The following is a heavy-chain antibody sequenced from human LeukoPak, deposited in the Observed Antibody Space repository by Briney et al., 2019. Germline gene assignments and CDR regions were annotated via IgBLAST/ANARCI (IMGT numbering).Heavy chain of an antibody. V-gene: IGHV3-23*01. J-gene: IGHJ4*02. D-gene: IGHD2-2*01. CDR1: GYTFSSYA. CDR3: AKASKYCSSTSCFDY. Sequence: GGSLRLSCAASGYTFSSYAMSWVRQAPGKGLEWVSAISGSGGSTYYADSVKGRFTISRDNSKNTLYLQMNSLRAEDTAVYYCAKASKYCSSTSCFDYWGQGTLVTVSS. CDR2: ISGSGGST.